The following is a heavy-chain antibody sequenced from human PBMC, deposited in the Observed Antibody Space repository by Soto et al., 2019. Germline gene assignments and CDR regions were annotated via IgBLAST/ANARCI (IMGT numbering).Heavy chain of an antibody. CDR2: INSDGSST. CDR1: GFTFSSYW. Sequence: PGGSLRLSCASSGFTFSSYWMHWVRQAPGKGLVWVSRINSDGSSTSYADSVKGRFTISRDNAKNTLYLQMNSLRAEDTAVYYCARVYGLSSGWQVQAFDIWGQGTMVTVSS. J-gene: IGHJ3*02. CDR3: ARVYGLSSGWQVQAFDI. D-gene: IGHD6-19*01. V-gene: IGHV3-74*01.